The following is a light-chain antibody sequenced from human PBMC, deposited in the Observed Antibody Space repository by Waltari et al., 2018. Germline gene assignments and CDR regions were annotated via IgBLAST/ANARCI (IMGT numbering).Light chain of an antibody. J-gene: IGLJ3*02. CDR3: QSYDSSLSGWV. Sequence: LTQPPSVSGAPGQRVTISCTGSSSNIGAGYDVHWYQQLPGTAPKLLIYGNSNRPSGVPDRFSGSKSGTSASLAITGLQAEDEADYYCQSYDSSLSGWVFGGGTKLTVL. CDR2: GNS. CDR1: SSNIGAGYD. V-gene: IGLV1-40*01.